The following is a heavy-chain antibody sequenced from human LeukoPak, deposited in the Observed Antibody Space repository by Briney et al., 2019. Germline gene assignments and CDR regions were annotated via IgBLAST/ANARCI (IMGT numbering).Heavy chain of an antibody. Sequence: SVKVSCKASGGTFSSYAISWVRQAPGQGLGWMGGIIPIFGTANYAQKFQGRVTITTDESTSTAYMELSSLRSEDTAVYYCARADRDGYNWEYFDYWGQGTLVTVSS. CDR1: GGTFSSYA. J-gene: IGHJ4*02. CDR3: ARADRDGYNWEYFDY. D-gene: IGHD5-24*01. CDR2: IIPIFGTA. V-gene: IGHV1-69*05.